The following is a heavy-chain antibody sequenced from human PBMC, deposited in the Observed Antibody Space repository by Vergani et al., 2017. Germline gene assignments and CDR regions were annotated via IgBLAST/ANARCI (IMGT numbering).Heavy chain of an antibody. CDR1: GYTFTSYG. V-gene: IGHV1-18*01. CDR3: ARDLEGHYYGSGSYYCMDV. D-gene: IGHD3-10*01. J-gene: IGHJ6*02. CDR2: ISAYNGNT. Sequence: QVQLVQSGAEVKKPGASVKVSCKASGYTFTSYGISWVRQAPGQGLEWMGWISAYNGNTNYAQKLQGRFTMTTDTSTSTAYMELRSLRSDDTAVYYCARDLEGHYYGSGSYYCMDVWGQGTTVTVSS.